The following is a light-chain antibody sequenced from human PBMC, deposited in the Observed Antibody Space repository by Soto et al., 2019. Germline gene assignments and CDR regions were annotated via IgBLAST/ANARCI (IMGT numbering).Light chain of an antibody. V-gene: IGKV3-20*01. CDR3: HQYGSSPWT. Sequence: EIVMTQSPATLSVSPGERATLSCRASQSVSSNLAWYQQKPGQPPRLLIYDASSRATGIPDRFSGSGSGTDFSLTISRLEPEDFAVYYCHQYGSSPWTFGQGTKVDIK. CDR1: QSVSSN. CDR2: DAS. J-gene: IGKJ1*01.